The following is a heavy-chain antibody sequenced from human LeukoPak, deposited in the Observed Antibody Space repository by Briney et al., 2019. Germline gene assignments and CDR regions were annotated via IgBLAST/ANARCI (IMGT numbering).Heavy chain of an antibody. D-gene: IGHD5-18*01. CDR2: IFSTGTT. CDR3: ARAKLRAHSYGLDY. Sequence: SETLSRTCTVSGGSISSGAYYWSWIRQHPGKGLEWIGYIFSTGTTYYNPSLKSRITISLDTSKNQFSLQLSSVTAADTAVYYCARAKLRAHSYGLDYGGQGTLVPVSS. CDR1: GGSISSGAYY. V-gene: IGHV4-31*03. J-gene: IGHJ4*02.